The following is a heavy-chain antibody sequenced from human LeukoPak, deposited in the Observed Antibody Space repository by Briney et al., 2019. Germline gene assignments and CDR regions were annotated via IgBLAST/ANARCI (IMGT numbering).Heavy chain of an antibody. CDR2: INHSGST. V-gene: IGHV4-34*01. D-gene: IGHD2-2*01. Sequence: PSETLSLTCAVYGGSFSGYYWSWIRQPPGKGLEWIGEINHSGSTNYNPSLKMRVTISVDTCKNQFSLKLSSVTDEDTAVYYCARGSPDCSSTSCYLHTNYGMDVWGQGTTVTVSS. J-gene: IGHJ6*02. CDR3: ARGSPDCSSTSCYLHTNYGMDV. CDR1: GGSFSGYY.